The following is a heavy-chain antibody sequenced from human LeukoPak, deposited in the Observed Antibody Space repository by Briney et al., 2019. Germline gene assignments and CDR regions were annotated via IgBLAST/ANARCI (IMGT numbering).Heavy chain of an antibody. J-gene: IGHJ4*02. CDR3: ARDLAVVTPWPHYFDY. CDR2: ISSSSSYI. D-gene: IGHD4-23*01. V-gene: IGHV3-21*01. Sequence: GGSLRLSCAASGFTFSSYSMNWVRQAPGKGLEWVSSISSSSSYIYYADSVKGRFTISRDNAKNSLYLQMNSLRAEDTAVYYCARDLAVVTPWPHYFDYWGQGTLVTVSS. CDR1: GFTFSSYS.